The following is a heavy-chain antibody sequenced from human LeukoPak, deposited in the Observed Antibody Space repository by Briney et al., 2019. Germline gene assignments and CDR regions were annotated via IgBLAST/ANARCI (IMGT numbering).Heavy chain of an antibody. CDR2: ISSSGGST. V-gene: IGHV3-23*01. J-gene: IGHJ4*02. D-gene: IGHD6-13*01. CDR1: GFTFSSYA. Sequence: TGGSLRLSCAASGFTFSSYAMNWVRQAPGKGLEWVSAISSSGGSTYYADSVKGRFTVSRDNYKNTLSLQMNSLRVEDTAVYYCAKDMHYSSSWYPFDYWGQGTLVTVSS. CDR3: AKDMHYSSSWYPFDY.